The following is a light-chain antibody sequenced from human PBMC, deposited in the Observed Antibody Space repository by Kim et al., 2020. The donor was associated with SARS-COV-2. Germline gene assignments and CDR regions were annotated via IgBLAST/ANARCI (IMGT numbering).Light chain of an antibody. CDR1: QSVGNDY. J-gene: IGKJ4*01. CDR3: HQHANSPLT. V-gene: IGKV3-20*01. CDR2: TSS. Sequence: DIVLTQSPGTLSLSPGERATLSCRASQSVGNDYLAWFQQKPGQTPRLLIHTSSSRATGIPDRFSGSGSGTDFTLTISRLEPEDFAVYYCHQHANSPLTFGGGTKVDIK.